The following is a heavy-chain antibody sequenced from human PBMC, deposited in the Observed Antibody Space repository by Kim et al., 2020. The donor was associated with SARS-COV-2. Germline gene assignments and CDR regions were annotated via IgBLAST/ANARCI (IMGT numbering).Heavy chain of an antibody. J-gene: IGHJ3*02. CDR3: ARGWQQLVSTHDAFDI. Sequence: SETLSLTCTVSGGSISSGGYYWSWIRQHPGKGLEWIGYIYYSGSTYYNPSLKSRVTISVDTSKNQFSLKLSSVTAADTAVYYCARGWQQLVSTHDAFDIWGQGTMVTVSS. D-gene: IGHD6-13*01. CDR2: IYYSGST. CDR1: GGSISSGGYY. V-gene: IGHV4-31*03.